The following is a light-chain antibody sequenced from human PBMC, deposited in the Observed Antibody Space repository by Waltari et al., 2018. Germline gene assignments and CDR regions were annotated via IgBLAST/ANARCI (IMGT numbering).Light chain of an antibody. CDR1: KLGDKY. V-gene: IGLV3-1*01. J-gene: IGLJ2*01. CDR3: QAWDSSTAHVV. CDR2: QNN. Sequence: SYELTQPPSVSVSPGQTASTPCPGYKLGDKYASWYQQKPGQSPVVVIYQNNKRPSGIPERFSGSNSGNTATLTISGTQAMDEADYYCQAWDSSTAHVVFGGGTKLTVL.